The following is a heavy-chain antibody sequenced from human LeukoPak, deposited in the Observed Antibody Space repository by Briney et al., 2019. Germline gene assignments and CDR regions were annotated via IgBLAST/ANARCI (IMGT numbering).Heavy chain of an antibody. V-gene: IGHV4-59*08. CDR3: ARHPRRIYYDSSGYRAWYFDL. J-gene: IGHJ2*01. CDR1: GVTISSYY. Sequence: KPAETLSLTCTASGVTISSYYWSWIRQAPGKGLEWIGYIYYSGSTNYNPSLKSRLTISVDTSKNQSSLKLSSVTAADTAVYYCARHPRRIYYDSSGYRAWYFDLWGRGTLVTVSS. D-gene: IGHD3-22*01. CDR2: IYYSGST.